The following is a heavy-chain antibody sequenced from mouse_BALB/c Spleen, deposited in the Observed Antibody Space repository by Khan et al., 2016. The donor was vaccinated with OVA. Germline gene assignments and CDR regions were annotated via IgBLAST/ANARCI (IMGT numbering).Heavy chain of an antibody. J-gene: IGHJ3*01. Sequence: QVQLQQSGAELVKPGASVKLSCKASGYTFSSYWMHWVKQRPGQGIEWIGEIDPSDSHTNYKQKFKGKATLNVDKYSSTAYMHLSRLTYEDSAVYYCARSYYYGSSTWFAYWGQGTLVTVSA. D-gene: IGHD1-1*01. CDR1: GYTFSSYW. CDR3: ARSYYYGSSTWFAY. CDR2: IDPSDSHT. V-gene: IGHV1-69*02.